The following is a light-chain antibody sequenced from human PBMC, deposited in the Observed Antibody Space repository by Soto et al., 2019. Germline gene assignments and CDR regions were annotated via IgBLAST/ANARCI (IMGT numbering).Light chain of an antibody. CDR2: DNK. Sequence: QSALTQPPSVSAAPGQKVTISCSGSYSNLGDNYVSWYQQLPGAAPKLLIYDNKKRPSGIPDRFSGSKSGTSATLGITGLQTGDEADYYCGTWDDSLSAVVFGGGTKVTVL. V-gene: IGLV1-51*01. CDR3: GTWDDSLSAVV. CDR1: YSNLGDNY. J-gene: IGLJ2*01.